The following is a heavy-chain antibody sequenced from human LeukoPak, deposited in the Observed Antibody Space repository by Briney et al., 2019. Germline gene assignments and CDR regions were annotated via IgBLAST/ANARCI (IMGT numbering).Heavy chain of an antibody. CDR3: ARAGAIQMPYYYYYYGMDV. V-gene: IGHV3-13*01. CDR2: IGTAGDT. CDR1: GFTFSSYD. J-gene: IGHJ6*02. Sequence: PGGSLRLSCAASGFTFSSYDMHWVRQATGKGLEWVSAIGTAGDTYYPGSVKGRFTISRENAKNSLYLQMNSLRAGDTAVYYCARAGAIQMPYYYYYYGMDVWGQGTTVTVSS. D-gene: IGHD2-2*02.